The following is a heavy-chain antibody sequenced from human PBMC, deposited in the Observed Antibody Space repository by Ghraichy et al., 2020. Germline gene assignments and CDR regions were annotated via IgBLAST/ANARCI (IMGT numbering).Heavy chain of an antibody. Sequence: GGSLRLSCAASGFTFSSYGMHWVRQAPGKGLEWVAVIWYDGSNKYYADSVKGRFTISRDNSKNTLYLQMNSLRAEDTAVYYCARDVRLAGDSSGYYMSYYFDYWGQGTLVTVSS. D-gene: IGHD3-22*01. CDR1: GFTFSSYG. CDR3: ARDVRLAGDSSGYYMSYYFDY. V-gene: IGHV3-33*01. J-gene: IGHJ4*02. CDR2: IWYDGSNK.